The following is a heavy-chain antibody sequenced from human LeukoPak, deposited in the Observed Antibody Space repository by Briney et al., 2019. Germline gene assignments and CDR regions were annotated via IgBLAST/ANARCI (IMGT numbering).Heavy chain of an antibody. CDR3: SRGPGSTSNSCPYYFDY. CDR1: GYTFTNYD. CDR2: MNSNSGNA. Sequence: ASVSLSCTASGYTFTNYDINWVRQASGQGLDWMGWMNSNSGNAVYAHKFQGRVTMSRNTSIRTAYIEMSSLRSEDTAVYYCSRGPGSTSNSCPYYFDYWGQGTLVTVSS. V-gene: IGHV1-8*01. D-gene: IGHD2-2*01. J-gene: IGHJ4*02.